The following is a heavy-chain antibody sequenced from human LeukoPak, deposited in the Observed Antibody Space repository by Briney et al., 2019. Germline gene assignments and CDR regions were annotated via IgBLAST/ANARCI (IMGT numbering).Heavy chain of an antibody. CDR2: INPNSGGT. Sequence: ASVKVSCKASGYTFTSNYIHWVRQAPGQGLEWMGRINPNSGGTNYAQKFQGRVTMTRDTSISTAYMELSRLRSDDTAVYYCARVSVRWSGNEYSRYHFDYWGQGTLVTISS. CDR3: ARVSVRWSGNEYSRYHFDY. J-gene: IGHJ4*02. D-gene: IGHD6-6*01. CDR1: GYTFTSNY. V-gene: IGHV1-2*06.